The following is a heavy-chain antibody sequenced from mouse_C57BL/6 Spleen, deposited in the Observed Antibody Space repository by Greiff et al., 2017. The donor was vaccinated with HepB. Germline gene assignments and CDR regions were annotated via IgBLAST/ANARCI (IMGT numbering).Heavy chain of an antibody. V-gene: IGHV5-16*01. J-gene: IGHJ4*01. CDR2: INYDGSST. Sequence: EVMLVESEGGLVQPGSSMKLSCTASGFTFSDYYMAWVRQVPEKGLEWVANINYDGSSTYYLDSLKSRFIISRDNAKNILYLQMSSLKSEDTATYYCARDRAQATGDYYAMDYWGQGTSVTVSS. D-gene: IGHD3-2*02. CDR1: GFTFSDYY. CDR3: ARDRAQATGDYYAMDY.